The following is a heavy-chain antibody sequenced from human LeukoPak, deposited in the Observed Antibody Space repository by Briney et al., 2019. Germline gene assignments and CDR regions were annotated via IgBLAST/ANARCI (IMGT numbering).Heavy chain of an antibody. J-gene: IGHJ3*02. V-gene: IGHV4-39*07. Sequence: PSETLSLTCSVSGGSISSSIHYWGWIRQPPGKGLEWIGTIYFTGSTYYNPSLKSPVTISVDTSNNQFSLKVNSVTAADTAVYYCASFDNSRPRVFDIWGQGTMVTVSS. CDR2: IYFTGST. D-gene: IGHD6-13*01. CDR1: GGSISSSIHY. CDR3: ASFDNSRPRVFDI.